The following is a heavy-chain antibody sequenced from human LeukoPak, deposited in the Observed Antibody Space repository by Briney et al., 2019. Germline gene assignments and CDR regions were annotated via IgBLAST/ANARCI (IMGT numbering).Heavy chain of an antibody. Sequence: GASVKVSCKASGYTFTSYDINWVRQATGQGLEWMGWMNPNSGNTGYAQKFQGRVTMTRNTSISTAYMELSSLRSEDTAVYYCATGRLNDFWSGYYNYYYGMDVWGQGTTVTVSS. CDR3: ATGRLNDFWSGYYNYYYGMDV. CDR2: MNPNSGNT. D-gene: IGHD3-3*01. CDR1: GYTFTSYD. V-gene: IGHV1-8*01. J-gene: IGHJ6*02.